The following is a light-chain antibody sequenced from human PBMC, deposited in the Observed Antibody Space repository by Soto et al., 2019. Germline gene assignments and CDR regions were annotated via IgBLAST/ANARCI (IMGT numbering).Light chain of an antibody. J-gene: IGKJ1*01. CDR2: GAS. Sequence: DIVMTQSPDSLAVSLGERATINCKSSQNILYSSNNKNYLAWYQQKPGQAPRLLIYGASSRATGIPDRFSGSGSGTDFTLTISRLEPEDFAVYYCQQYGSSHSFGQGTKVDIK. V-gene: IGKV4-1*01. CDR3: QQYGSSHS. CDR1: QNILYSSNNKNY.